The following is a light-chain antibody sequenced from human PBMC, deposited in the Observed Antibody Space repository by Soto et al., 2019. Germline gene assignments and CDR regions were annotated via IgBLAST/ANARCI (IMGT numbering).Light chain of an antibody. CDR3: MQALQTRLT. Sequence: DIVMTQSPLSLPVTPGEPASIPCRSSQSLLHSNGYNYLDWYLQKPGQSPQLLIYLGSNRASGVPDRFSGSGSGTDFTLKISRVEAEDVGVYYCMQALQTRLTFGGGTKVEIK. V-gene: IGKV2-28*01. J-gene: IGKJ4*01. CDR2: LGS. CDR1: QSLLHSNGYNY.